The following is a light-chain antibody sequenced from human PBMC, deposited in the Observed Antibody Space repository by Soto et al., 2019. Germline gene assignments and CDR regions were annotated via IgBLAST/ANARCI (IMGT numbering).Light chain of an antibody. V-gene: IGLV1-47*01. Sequence: QSVLTQPPSASGTPGQRVTISCSGSSSNIESNYVYWYQQLPGTAPKLLIYRNNQRPSGVPDRFSGSKSGTSASLAISGLRSEDEADYYCAAWDDSLSGPVVFGGGTKVTVL. J-gene: IGLJ2*01. CDR1: SSNIESNY. CDR3: AAWDDSLSGPVV. CDR2: RNN.